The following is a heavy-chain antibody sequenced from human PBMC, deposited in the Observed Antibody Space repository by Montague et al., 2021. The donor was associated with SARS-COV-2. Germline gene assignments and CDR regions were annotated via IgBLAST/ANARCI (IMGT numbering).Heavy chain of an antibody. Sequence: QSGAEVKKPGESLTISCNASGYIFTKYWIGWVRQMPGKGLEWMGIIYPGDSDTRYSPSFQGQVTMSVDKSISTAYLQWSRLKVSDTAIYFCARVRPHGGSLTLGGFDPWGQGILVSVAS. CDR3: ARVRPHGGSLTLGGFDP. CDR1: GYIFTKYW. J-gene: IGHJ5*02. CDR2: IYPGDSDT. D-gene: IGHD3-16*01. V-gene: IGHV5-51*03.